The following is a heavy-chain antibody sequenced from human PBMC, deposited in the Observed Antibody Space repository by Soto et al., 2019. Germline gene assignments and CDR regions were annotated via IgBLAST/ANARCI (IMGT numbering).Heavy chain of an antibody. V-gene: IGHV3-48*01. CDR2: ISSSSSTI. J-gene: IGHJ6*03. CDR1: GFTFTSHW. Sequence: GGSLRLSCAASGFTFTSHWMHWVRQAPGKGLEWVSYISSSSSTIYYADSVKGRFTISRDNAKNSLYLQMNSLRAEDTAVYYCARGGNPVFYYYYMDVWGKGTTVTVSS. CDR3: ARGGNPVFYYYYMDV. D-gene: IGHD3-16*01.